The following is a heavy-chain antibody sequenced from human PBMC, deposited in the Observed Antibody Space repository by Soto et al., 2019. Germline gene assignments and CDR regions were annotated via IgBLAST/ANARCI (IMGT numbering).Heavy chain of an antibody. Sequence: SETLSLTCAVYGGSFSNYYWSWIRQPPGKGLEWIGEINQSGITNYNPSLKSRVTIAEDASKNQFSLKLSSVTSAVTAVYYCAKDRPGYDSFTGYYSLDAFDVWGQGTMVTVSS. CDR2: INQSGIT. J-gene: IGHJ3*01. D-gene: IGHD3-9*01. CDR1: GGSFSNYY. V-gene: IGHV4-34*01. CDR3: AKDRPGYDSFTGYYSLDAFDV.